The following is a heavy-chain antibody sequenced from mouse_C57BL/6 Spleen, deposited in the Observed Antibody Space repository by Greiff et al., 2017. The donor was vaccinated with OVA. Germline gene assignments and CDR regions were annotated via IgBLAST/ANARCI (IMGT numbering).Heavy chain of an antibody. J-gene: IGHJ2*01. Sequence: QVQLQQSGPGLVQPSQSLSITCTVSGFSLTSYGVHWVRQSPGKGLEWLGVIWSSGSTDYNAAFISRLSISKDNSKSQVFFKMNSLQADDTAIYYCARNCDGYYVDYWGQGTTLTVSS. D-gene: IGHD2-3*01. CDR3: ARNCDGYYVDY. V-gene: IGHV2-2*01. CDR2: IWSSGST. CDR1: GFSLTSYG.